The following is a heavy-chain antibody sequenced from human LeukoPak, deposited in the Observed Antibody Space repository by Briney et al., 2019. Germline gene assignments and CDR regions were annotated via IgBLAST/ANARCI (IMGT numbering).Heavy chain of an antibody. CDR1: GFTFSSYA. V-gene: IGHV3-30-3*01. CDR2: ISYDGSNK. Sequence: GGSLRLSCAASGFTFSSYAMHWVRQAPGKGLEWVAVISYDGSNKYYADSVKGRFTISRDNSKNTLYLQMNSLRAEDTAVYFCARGRRPSRGIVVVVAATETNAFDIWGQGTMVTVSS. CDR3: ARGRRPSRGIVVVVAATETNAFDI. J-gene: IGHJ3*02. D-gene: IGHD2-15*01.